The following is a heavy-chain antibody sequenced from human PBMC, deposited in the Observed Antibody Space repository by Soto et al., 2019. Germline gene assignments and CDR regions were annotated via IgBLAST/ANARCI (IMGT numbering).Heavy chain of an antibody. CDR3: ARGTGDYNGWLDS. D-gene: IGHD7-27*01. V-gene: IGHV4-4*02. J-gene: IGHJ5*01. Sequence: QVQLQESGPRLVKPSGTLSLTCAVSGGSISNSNWWSWVRQPPGKGPEWIGEIYHSGTTNYNPSVKSRLTRSVDKSKTQFSLKLTSVTAADTAVYFCARGTGDYNGWLDSWGQGTLVTVSS. CDR1: GGSISNSNW. CDR2: IYHSGTT.